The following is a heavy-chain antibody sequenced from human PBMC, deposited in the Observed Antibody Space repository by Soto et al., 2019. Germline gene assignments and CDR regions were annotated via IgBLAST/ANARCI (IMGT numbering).Heavy chain of an antibody. CDR2: ISAYNRNT. J-gene: IGHJ4*02. CDR3: AREHDSSGYWSY. V-gene: IGHV1-18*01. D-gene: IGHD3-22*01. CDR1: RYTFTSYG. Sequence: GASAKASSKASRYTFTSYGISSLRQAPGQGLEWMGWISAYNRNTNYAQKLQGRVTMTTDTSTSTAYMELRSLRSDDTAVYYCAREHDSSGYWSYWGQGTLVTVSS.